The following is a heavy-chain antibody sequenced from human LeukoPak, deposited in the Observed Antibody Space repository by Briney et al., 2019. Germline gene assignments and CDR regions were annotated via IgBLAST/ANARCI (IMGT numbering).Heavy chain of an antibody. D-gene: IGHD6-19*01. J-gene: IGHJ5*02. CDR3: ARRSSGWRGWFDP. V-gene: IGHV4-59*01. CDR2: IYYSGST. Sequence: SETLSLTCTVSGGSISSYYWSWIRQPPGKGLEWIGYIYYSGSTNYNPSLKSRVTISVDTSKNQFSLKLSSVTAADTAVYYCARRSSGWRGWFDPWGQGTVVTVSS. CDR1: GGSISSYY.